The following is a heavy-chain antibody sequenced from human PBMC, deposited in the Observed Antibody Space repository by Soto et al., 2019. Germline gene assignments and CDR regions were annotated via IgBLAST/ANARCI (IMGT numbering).Heavy chain of an antibody. Sequence: SVKVSCKASGVTFSSYAISWVRQAPGQGLEWMGGIIPIFGTANYAQKFQGRVTITADESTSTAYMELSSLRAEDTAVYYCATPGQGGQRYYFDYWGQGTLVTVSS. CDR2: IIPIFGTA. CDR3: ATPGQGGQRYYFDY. CDR1: GVTFSSYA. J-gene: IGHJ4*02. D-gene: IGHD1-26*01. V-gene: IGHV1-69*13.